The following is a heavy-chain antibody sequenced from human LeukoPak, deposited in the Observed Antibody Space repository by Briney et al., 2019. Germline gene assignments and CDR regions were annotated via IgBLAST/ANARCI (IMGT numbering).Heavy chain of an antibody. CDR3: ARGIGTGGGPKTYYFDY. CDR2: IYYSGST. V-gene: IGHV4-59*01. D-gene: IGHD3-16*01. J-gene: IGHJ4*02. Sequence: SETLSLTCTVSGGSISSYYWSLIRQPPGKGLEWIGYIYYSGSTNYNPSLKSRVTISVDTSKNQFSLKLSSVTAADTAVYYCARGIGTGGGPKTYYFDYWGQGTLVTVSS. CDR1: GGSISSYY.